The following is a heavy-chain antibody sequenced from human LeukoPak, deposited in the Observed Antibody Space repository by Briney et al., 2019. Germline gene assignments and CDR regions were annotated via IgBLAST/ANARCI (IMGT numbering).Heavy chain of an antibody. D-gene: IGHD3-22*01. V-gene: IGHV3-23*01. J-gene: IGHJ5*02. CDR3: AKQRDYYDSSGYYRSSNWFDP. CDR1: GFTFSSYA. CDR2: ISGSSTRT. Sequence: GGSLRLSCADSGFTFSSYAMSWVRQAPGKGLEWVSSISGSSTRTYYADSVKGRFTVSRDNPKNTLYLQMNSLRAEDTAVYYCAKQRDYYDSSGYYRSSNWFDPWGQGTLVTVSS.